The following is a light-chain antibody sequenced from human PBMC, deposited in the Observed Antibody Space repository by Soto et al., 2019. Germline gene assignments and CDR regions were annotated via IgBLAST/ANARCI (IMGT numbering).Light chain of an antibody. V-gene: IGKV1-39*01. Sequence: DIQMTQSPSSLSASVGDRVTITCRASQTISSYLSWYQQKPGKAPKLLLFAASSLQSGVPSRFSGSGSGTEFTLTISSLQPDDFATYYCQQYNSYSFGQGTKVDIK. CDR3: QQYNSYS. CDR1: QTISSY. J-gene: IGKJ1*01. CDR2: AAS.